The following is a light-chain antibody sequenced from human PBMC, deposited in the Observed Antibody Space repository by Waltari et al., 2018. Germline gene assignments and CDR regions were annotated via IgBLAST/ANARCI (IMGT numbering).Light chain of an antibody. J-gene: IGKJ1*01. V-gene: IGKV1-5*01. CDR3: QQYNSYPWT. Sequence: TQMTQSPSTLSASVGDRITITCRASQSISTWLAWYQQKPGKAPKLLIYEALKLESGVPSRFSGGGSGTQFTLTITSLQPDDVGSYYCQQYNSYPWTFGQGTKVEI. CDR1: QSISTW. CDR2: EAL.